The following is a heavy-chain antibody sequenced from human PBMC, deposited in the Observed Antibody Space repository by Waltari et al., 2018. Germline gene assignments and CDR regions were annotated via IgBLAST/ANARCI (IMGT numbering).Heavy chain of an antibody. CDR3: ARSGYCSGGSCSEYYFDY. V-gene: IGHV1-3*01. CDR2: INAGNGNT. CDR1: GYTFTSYA. D-gene: IGHD2-15*01. Sequence: QVQLVQSGAEVKKPGASVKVSCKASGYTFTSYAMHWVRQAPGQRLEWMGWINAGNGNTKYSQKFQGRVTITRDTSASTAYMELSSLRSEDTAVYYCARSGYCSGGSCSEYYFDYWGQGTLVTVSS. J-gene: IGHJ4*02.